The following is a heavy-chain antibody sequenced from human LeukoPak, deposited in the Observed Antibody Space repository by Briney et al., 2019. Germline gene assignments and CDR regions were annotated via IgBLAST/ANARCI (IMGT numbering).Heavy chain of an antibody. Sequence: ASVKVSCKASGYTFTSYGISWARQAPGQGLEWMGWISAYNGNTNYAQKLQGRVTMTTDTSTSTAYMELRSLRSDDTAVYYCARVPMVRGVIIPNWFDPWGQGTLVTVSS. CDR2: ISAYNGNT. V-gene: IGHV1-18*04. CDR1: GYTFTSYG. CDR3: ARVPMVRGVIIPNWFDP. J-gene: IGHJ5*02. D-gene: IGHD3-10*01.